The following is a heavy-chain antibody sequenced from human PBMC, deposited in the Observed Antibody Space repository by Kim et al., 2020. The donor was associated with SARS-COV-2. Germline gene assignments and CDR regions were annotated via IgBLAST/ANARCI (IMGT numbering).Heavy chain of an antibody. CDR2: ISYDGSNK. J-gene: IGHJ6*02. V-gene: IGHV3-30*18. CDR1: GFTFSSYG. Sequence: GGSLRLSCAASGFTFSSYGMHWVRQAPGKGLEWVAVISYDGSNKYYADSVKGRFTISRDNSKNTLYLQMNSLRAEDTAVYYCAKEVPGSFQYYYYYYGMDVWGQGTTVTVSS. CDR3: AKEVPGSFQYYYYYYGMDV. D-gene: IGHD2-15*01.